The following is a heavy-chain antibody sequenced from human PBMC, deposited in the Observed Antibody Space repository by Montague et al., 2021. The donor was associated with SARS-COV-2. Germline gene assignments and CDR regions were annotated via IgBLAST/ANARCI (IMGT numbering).Heavy chain of an antibody. Sequence: SETLSLTCTVSGGSITNNIDYWAWIRQPPGKGLEWIGSIYYTGNTYYNPSLKSQVTISVVTSKNHFTLKLSSMTAAEAAVYYCARLKRYFDSSGSPSAFDFWGQGTKVTVSS. CDR1: GGSITNNIDY. CDR2: IYYTGNT. CDR3: ARLKRYFDSSGSPSAFDF. V-gene: IGHV4-39*02. J-gene: IGHJ3*01. D-gene: IGHD3-22*01.